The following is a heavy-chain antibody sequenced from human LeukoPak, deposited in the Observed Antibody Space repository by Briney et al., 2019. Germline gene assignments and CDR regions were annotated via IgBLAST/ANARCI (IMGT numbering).Heavy chain of an antibody. Sequence: SSETLSLTCTVSGGSISSGDYYWSWIRQPPGKGLEWIGYIYYSGSTNYNPSLKSRVTISVDTSKNQFSLKLSSVTAADTAVYYCARAPYWSYYFDYWGQGTLVTVS. CDR2: IYYSGST. CDR3: ARAPYWSYYFDY. D-gene: IGHD2-15*01. J-gene: IGHJ4*02. V-gene: IGHV4-61*08. CDR1: GGSISSGDYY.